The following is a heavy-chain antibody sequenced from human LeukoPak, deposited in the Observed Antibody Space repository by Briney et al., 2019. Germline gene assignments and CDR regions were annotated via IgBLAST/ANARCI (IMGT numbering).Heavy chain of an antibody. CDR3: AVTRLGGYYLFDY. V-gene: IGHV4-34*01. Sequence: WETLSLTCAVYGGSFSGYYWSWIRQPPGKGLEWIGEINHSGSTNYNPSLKSRVTISVDTSKNQFSLKLSSVTAADTAVYYCAVTRLGGYYLFDYWGQGTLVTVSS. CDR1: GGSFSGYY. D-gene: IGHD3-3*01. CDR2: INHSGST. J-gene: IGHJ4*02.